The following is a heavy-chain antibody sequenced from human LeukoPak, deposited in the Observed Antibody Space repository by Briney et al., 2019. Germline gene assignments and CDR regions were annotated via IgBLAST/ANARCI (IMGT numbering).Heavy chain of an antibody. Sequence: SVKVSCKASGYTFTSYGISWVRQAPGQGLEWMGWISAYNGNTNYAQKLQGRVTMTTDTSTSTAYMELRSLRSDDTAVYYCARVGVLWFGETNWFDPWGQGTLVTVSS. D-gene: IGHD3-10*01. V-gene: IGHV1-18*01. CDR3: ARVGVLWFGETNWFDP. CDR1: GYTFTSYG. CDR2: ISAYNGNT. J-gene: IGHJ5*02.